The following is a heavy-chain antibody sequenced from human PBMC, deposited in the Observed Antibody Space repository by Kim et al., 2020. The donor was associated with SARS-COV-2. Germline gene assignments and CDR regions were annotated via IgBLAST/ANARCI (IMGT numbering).Heavy chain of an antibody. CDR1: GYTFTDYY. CDR3: ARGGDMASKRPHDY. CDR2: INPQSGGT. J-gene: IGHJ4*02. V-gene: IGHV1-2*02. D-gene: IGHD3-16*01. Sequence: ASVKVSCKASGYTFTDYYLHWVRQAPGQGFEWMGWINPQSGGTKYAQKLQGRVTMTRDTSISTAYMEVSSLKSDDTDVYYCARGGDMASKRPHDYWGQGILVTVSS.